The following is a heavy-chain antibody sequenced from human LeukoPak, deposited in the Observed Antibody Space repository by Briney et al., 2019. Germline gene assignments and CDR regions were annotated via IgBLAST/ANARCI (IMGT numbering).Heavy chain of an antibody. V-gene: IGHV4-39*01. CDR1: GGSISSSSYY. D-gene: IGHD3-3*01. J-gene: IGHJ2*01. Sequence: SETLSLTCTVSGGSISSSSYYRGWIRQPPGKGLEWIGSIYYSGSTYYNPSLKSRVTISVDTSKNQFSLKLSSVTAADTAVYYCARCITIFGVAGRGNFDLWGRGTLVTVSS. CDR3: ARCITIFGVAGRGNFDL. CDR2: IYYSGST.